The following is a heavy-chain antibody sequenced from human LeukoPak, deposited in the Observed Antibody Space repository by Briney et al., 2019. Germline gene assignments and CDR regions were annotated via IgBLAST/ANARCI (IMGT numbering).Heavy chain of an antibody. CDR3: ARGRRIVGATTSYYYYGMDV. CDR2: IIPIFGTA. Sequence: ASVKVSCKASGGTFSSYAISWVRQAPGQGLEWMGGIIPIFGTANYAQKFQGRVTITADESTSTAYMELSSLRSEDTAVYYCARGRRIVGATTSYYYYGMDVWGQGTTVTVSS. V-gene: IGHV1-69*13. CDR1: GGTFSSYA. J-gene: IGHJ6*02. D-gene: IGHD1-26*01.